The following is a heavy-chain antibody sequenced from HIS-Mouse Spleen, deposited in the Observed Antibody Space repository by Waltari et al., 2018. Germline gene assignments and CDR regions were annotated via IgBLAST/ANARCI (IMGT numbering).Heavy chain of an antibody. V-gene: IGHV3-7*01. D-gene: IGHD7-27*01. Sequence: EVQLVESGGGLVQPGGSLRLACAGSGFTFSSYWRSWVRQAPGKGLEWVANIKQDGSEKYYVDSVKGRFTISRDNAKNSLYLQMNSLRAEDTAVYYCARDGGTGDFDYWGQGTLVTVSS. CDR3: ARDGGTGDFDY. CDR2: IKQDGSEK. CDR1: GFTFSSYW. J-gene: IGHJ4*02.